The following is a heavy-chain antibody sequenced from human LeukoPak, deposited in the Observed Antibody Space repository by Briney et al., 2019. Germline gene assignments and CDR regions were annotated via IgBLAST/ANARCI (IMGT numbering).Heavy chain of an antibody. V-gene: IGHV4-34*01. J-gene: IGHJ4*02. CDR1: GRPYSGYY. Sequence: SDTLSLTYAVYGRPYSGYYWRWIRQPPGKGLEGIGEINHRGSTNHNPSLKSRVTISVDTSKYQFSLKLSSVTAADTSVYYCARSRGLRIVVVPAATYYFDYWGQGTLVTVSS. CDR2: INHRGST. CDR3: ARSRGLRIVVVPAATYYFDY. D-gene: IGHD2-2*01.